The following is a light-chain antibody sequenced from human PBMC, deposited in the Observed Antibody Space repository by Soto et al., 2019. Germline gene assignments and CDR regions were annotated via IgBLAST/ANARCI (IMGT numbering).Light chain of an antibody. V-gene: IGKV3-20*01. CDR2: GAS. CDR3: QQYGTSPPLT. CDR1: QSVGSNS. Sequence: EFVLTQSPGTLSLSPGERATLSCRASQSVGSNSLAWYQQKPGQAPRILIYGASTRATGIPDRFSGSGSGTDFTLTISRLEPEAFAVYYCQQYGTSPPLTFGGGTKVEIK. J-gene: IGKJ4*01.